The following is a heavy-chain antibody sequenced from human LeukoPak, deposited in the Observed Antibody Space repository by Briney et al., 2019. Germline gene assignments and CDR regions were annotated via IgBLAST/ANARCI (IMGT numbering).Heavy chain of an antibody. CDR3: ARDPIPEF. J-gene: IGHJ3*01. Sequence: GGSLRLSCAASAFTVSSSYMNWVRQAPGKGLECVSVINSGGTTDYGDSVKGRFTISRDNFKNTLYLQMNNLRAEDTAVYYCARDPIPEFWGQGTMVTVFS. CDR1: AFTVSSSY. CDR2: INSGGTT. D-gene: IGHD1-14*01. V-gene: IGHV3-53*01.